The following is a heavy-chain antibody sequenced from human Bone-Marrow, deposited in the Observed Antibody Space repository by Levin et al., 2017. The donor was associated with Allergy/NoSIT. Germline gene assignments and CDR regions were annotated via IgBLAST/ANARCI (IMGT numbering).Heavy chain of an antibody. CDR1: GFTFDDYG. J-gene: IGHJ4*02. D-gene: IGHD1-26*01. CDR3: AKDSGGSYTGVFEN. Sequence: TGGSLRLSCAASGFTFDDYGMHWVRQAPGKGLEWVSSINWNNANIAYADSVKGRFTISRDNAKNSLYLQMNSLRVEDTALYYCAKDSGGSYTGVFENWGQGTLVIVSS. CDR2: INWNNANI. V-gene: IGHV3-9*01.